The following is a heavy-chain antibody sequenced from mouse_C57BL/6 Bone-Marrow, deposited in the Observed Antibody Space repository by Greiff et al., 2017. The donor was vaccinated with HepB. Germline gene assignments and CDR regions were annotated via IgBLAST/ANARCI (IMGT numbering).Heavy chain of an antibody. D-gene: IGHD1-1*02. CDR3: ARDALYGPYAMDY. CDR1: GFTFSDFY. Sequence: EVQLVDSGGGLVQSGRSLRLSCATSGFTFSDFYMEWVRHAPGKGLEWIAASRNKANDYTTEYSASVKGRFIVSRDTSQSILYLQMNALRAEDTAMYYCARDALYGPYAMDYWGQGTSVTVSS. V-gene: IGHV7-1*01. CDR2: SRNKANDYTT. J-gene: IGHJ4*01.